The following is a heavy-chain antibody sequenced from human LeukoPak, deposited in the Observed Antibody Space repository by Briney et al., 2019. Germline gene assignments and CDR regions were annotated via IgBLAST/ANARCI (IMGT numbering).Heavy chain of an antibody. CDR1: GDSITSGSYY. CDR3: ARDNYDILTGAPTNWFDP. V-gene: IGHV4-61*02. J-gene: IGHJ5*02. Sequence: SETLSLTCTVSGDSITSGSYYWSWIRQPAGKGLEWIGRIFISGGTNYNPSLRSRVTMSLDTSKNQFSLKLYSVTAADTAVYYCARDNYDILTGAPTNWFDPWGQGTLVTVSS. D-gene: IGHD3-9*01. CDR2: IFISGGT.